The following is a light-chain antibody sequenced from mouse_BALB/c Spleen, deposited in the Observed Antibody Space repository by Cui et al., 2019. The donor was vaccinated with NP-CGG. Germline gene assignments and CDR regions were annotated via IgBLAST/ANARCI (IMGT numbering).Light chain of an antibody. J-gene: IGLJ1*01. V-gene: IGLV1*01. CDR1: TGAVTTSNY. Sequence: VVMQQSALTTSPGETVTLTCRSSTGAVTTSNYANWVQEKPDHLFTGLIGGTNNRAPGVPARFSGSLIGDKAALTITGAQTEDEAIYFCALWYSNHWVFGGGTKLTVL. CDR2: GTN. CDR3: ALWYSNHWV.